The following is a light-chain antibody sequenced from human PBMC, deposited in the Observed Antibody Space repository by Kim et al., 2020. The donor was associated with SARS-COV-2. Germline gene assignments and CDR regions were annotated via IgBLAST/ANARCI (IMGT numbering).Light chain of an antibody. V-gene: IGLV2-14*03. J-gene: IGLJ1*01. CDR3: CCPTSNSLDYV. CDR2: DVR. Sequence: QSALTQPASMSGSPGQSITISCSGTSSDIDNSNAVSWYQQRSGKAPRLIIFDVRDRPSGVSTRFSGSKSGNMASLTISGLQSEDEPDYYCCCPTSNSLDYVFGSGTKVTVL. CDR1: SSDIDNSNA.